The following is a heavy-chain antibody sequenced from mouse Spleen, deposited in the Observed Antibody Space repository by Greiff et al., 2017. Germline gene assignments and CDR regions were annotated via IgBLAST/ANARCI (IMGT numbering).Heavy chain of an antibody. CDR3: AKRGLLRYWYFDV. V-gene: IGHV1-82*01. D-gene: IGHD2-3*01. Sequence: QVQLQQSGPELVKPGASVKISCKASGYAFSSSWMNWVKQRPGKGLEWIGRIYPGDGDTNYNGKFKGKATLTADKSSSTAYMQLSSLTSEDSAVYFCAKRGLLRYWYFDVWGAGTTVTVSS. CDR1: GYAFSSSW. J-gene: IGHJ1*01. CDR2: IYPGDGDT.